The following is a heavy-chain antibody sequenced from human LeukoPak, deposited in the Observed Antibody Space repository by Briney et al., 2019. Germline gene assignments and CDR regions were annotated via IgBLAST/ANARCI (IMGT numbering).Heavy chain of an antibody. CDR2: ISDNGRQT. Sequence: GGSLRLSCAASGFTFSNYAIHWVRQAPGKGLEYVSAISDNGRQTFYANSVKGRFTISRDNSKNTLYLQMGSLRSEDTATYYCCDGMDVWGQGTTVAVSS. CDR1: GFTFSNYA. J-gene: IGHJ6*02. V-gene: IGHV3-64*01. CDR3: CDGMDV.